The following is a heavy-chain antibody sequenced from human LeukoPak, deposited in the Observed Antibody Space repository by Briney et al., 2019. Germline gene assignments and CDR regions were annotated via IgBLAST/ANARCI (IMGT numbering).Heavy chain of an antibody. D-gene: IGHD3-22*01. CDR1: GYTFTGYY. CDR3: ARSRGYWGRLDDY. Sequence: ASVKVSCKASGYTFTGYYMHWVRQAPGQGLEWMGRINPNNGGTNYAQKFQGRVAMTGDTSISTAYMELSSLRSDDTAVYYCARSRGYWGRLDDYWGQGTLVTVSS. CDR2: INPNNGGT. J-gene: IGHJ4*02. V-gene: IGHV1-2*06.